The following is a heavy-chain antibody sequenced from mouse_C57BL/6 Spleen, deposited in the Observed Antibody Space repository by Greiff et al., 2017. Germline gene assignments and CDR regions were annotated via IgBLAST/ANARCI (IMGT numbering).Heavy chain of an antibody. J-gene: IGHJ1*03. Sequence: EVMLQQSGPELVKPGASVKISCKASGYTFTDYYMNWVKQSHGKSLEWIGDINPNNGGTSYNQKFKGKATLTVDKSSRTAYMELRSLTSEDSAVYYCARSVYDYDWYFDVWGTGTTVTVSS. D-gene: IGHD2-4*01. CDR2: INPNNGGT. CDR1: GYTFTDYY. V-gene: IGHV1-26*01. CDR3: ARSVYDYDWYFDV.